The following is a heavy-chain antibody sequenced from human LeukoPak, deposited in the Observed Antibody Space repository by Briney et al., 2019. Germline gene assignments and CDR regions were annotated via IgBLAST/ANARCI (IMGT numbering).Heavy chain of an antibody. CDR2: VHISGST. Sequence: PSETLSLTCTVSGGSISSRSYCWSWIRQPAGKGLEWIGHVHISGSTNYNSSLKSRVTISVDTSKNQFSLKLSSVTAADTAVYYCARAPTVLAGGNWFDPWGQGTLVTVSS. V-gene: IGHV4-61*09. CDR3: ARAPTVLAGGNWFDP. D-gene: IGHD3-10*01. CDR1: GGSISSRSYC. J-gene: IGHJ5*02.